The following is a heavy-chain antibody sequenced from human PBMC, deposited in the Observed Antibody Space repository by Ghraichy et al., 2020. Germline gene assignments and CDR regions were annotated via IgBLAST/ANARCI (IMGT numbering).Heavy chain of an antibody. Sequence: GGSLRLSCAASGFTFSSNSMSWVRQAPGKGLEWVSVIYSGGNTYYADSVKGRVTISSDNSKYTLHLQMNSLSAEDTAVYYCAGDPPSSGWLGDWGHGTLVTVSS. CDR1: GFTFSSNS. CDR2: IYSGGNT. D-gene: IGHD3-22*01. V-gene: IGHV3-66*02. CDR3: AGDPPSSGWLGD. J-gene: IGHJ4*01.